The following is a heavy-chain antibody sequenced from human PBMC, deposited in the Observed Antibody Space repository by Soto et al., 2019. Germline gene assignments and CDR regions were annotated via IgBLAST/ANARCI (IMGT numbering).Heavy chain of an antibody. Sequence: QVQLVESGGGVVQPGRSLRLSCAASGFTFSSYGMHWVRQAPGKGLEWVAVIWYDGSNKYYADSVKGRFTISRDNSKNTLYLQMNSLRAEDTAVYYCARDPRYGSGSYRSSYYYGMDVWGQGTTVTVSS. CDR3: ARDPRYGSGSYRSSYYYGMDV. CDR2: IWYDGSNK. CDR1: GFTFSSYG. V-gene: IGHV3-33*01. D-gene: IGHD3-10*01. J-gene: IGHJ6*02.